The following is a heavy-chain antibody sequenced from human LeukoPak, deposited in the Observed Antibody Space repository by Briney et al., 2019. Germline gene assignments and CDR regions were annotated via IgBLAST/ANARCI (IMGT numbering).Heavy chain of an antibody. V-gene: IGHV4-34*01. D-gene: IGHD6-6*01. CDR3: APGRGAARLDY. CDR2: INHNGST. Sequence: SETLSLTCAVYGGPFGGYYWSWIRQPPGKGLEWIGEINHNGSTNYNPSLKSRVTISVDTSKNQFSLKLSSLTAADTAVYYCAPGRGAARLDYWGQGTLVTVSS. CDR1: GGPFGGYY. J-gene: IGHJ4*02.